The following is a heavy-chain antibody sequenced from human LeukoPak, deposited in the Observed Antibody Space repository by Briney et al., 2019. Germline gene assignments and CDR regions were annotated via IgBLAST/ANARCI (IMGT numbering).Heavy chain of an antibody. D-gene: IGHD3-22*01. V-gene: IGHV3-74*01. CDR1: GFTFSTYW. Sequence: PGGSLRLSCAASGFTFSTYWMHWVRQAAGKGLVWVSRIKSDGSTNYADSVKGRFTISRDNANNTLSLQMNCLRPEDTGVYYCARAPSEIGGYYPEYFRHWGQGTLVTASS. J-gene: IGHJ1*01. CDR3: ARAPSEIGGYYPEYFRH. CDR2: IKSDGST.